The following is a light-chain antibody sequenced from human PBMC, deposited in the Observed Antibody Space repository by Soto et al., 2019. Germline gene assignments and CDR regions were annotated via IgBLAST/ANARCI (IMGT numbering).Light chain of an antibody. V-gene: IGKV3-20*01. CDR1: QSVSRY. J-gene: IGKJ5*01. CDR2: GAS. Sequence: IVLTQAPGTLSLSPGERATLSCRASQSVSRYLTWYQQKPGQGPRVLIYGASSRATGIPDRFSGSGSGTDFTLTITRLEPEDFALYYCQQYGGSPITFGLGTRLEIK. CDR3: QQYGGSPIT.